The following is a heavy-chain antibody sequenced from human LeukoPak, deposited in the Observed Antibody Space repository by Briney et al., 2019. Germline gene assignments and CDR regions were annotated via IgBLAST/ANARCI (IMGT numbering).Heavy chain of an antibody. D-gene: IGHD6-19*01. CDR3: ARVGVASGWDY. V-gene: IGHV3-74*01. CDR1: GFTFSSYW. Sequence: GGSLRLSCAASGFTFSSYWMHWVRQAPGKGLVWVSRINSDGSSTSYADSVKGRFTISRDNAKNTLYLQMNSLRAEDTAVYYCARVGVASGWDYWGQGTLVTVSS. J-gene: IGHJ4*02. CDR2: INSDGSST.